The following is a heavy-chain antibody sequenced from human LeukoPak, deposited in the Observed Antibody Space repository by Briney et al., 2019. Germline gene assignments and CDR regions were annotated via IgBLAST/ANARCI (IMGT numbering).Heavy chain of an antibody. D-gene: IGHD3-3*01. Sequence: SETLSLTCAVYGGSFSGYYWSWIRQPPGKGLEWIGEINHSGSTNYNPSLKSRVTISVDTSKNQFSLKLSSVTAADTAVYYCARDGKIITIFGVVIQYYGMDVWGQGTTVTVSS. J-gene: IGHJ6*02. CDR1: GGSFSGYY. V-gene: IGHV4-34*01. CDR2: INHSGST. CDR3: ARDGKIITIFGVVIQYYGMDV.